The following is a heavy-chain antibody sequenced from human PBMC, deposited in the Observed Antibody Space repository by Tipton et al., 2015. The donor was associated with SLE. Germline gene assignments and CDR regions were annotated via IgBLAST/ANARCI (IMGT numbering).Heavy chain of an antibody. CDR1: GGSFGEYY. Sequence: LRLSCAVYGGSFGEYYWSWIRQPPGKGLEWIGEINHSGSTNYKPSLKSRVTISVDTSKNQFSLKLSSVTAADTAVYYCANRHCSGGSCPFGYWGQGTLVTVSS. V-gene: IGHV4-34*01. CDR3: ANRHCSGGSCPFGY. J-gene: IGHJ4*02. D-gene: IGHD2-15*01. CDR2: INHSGST.